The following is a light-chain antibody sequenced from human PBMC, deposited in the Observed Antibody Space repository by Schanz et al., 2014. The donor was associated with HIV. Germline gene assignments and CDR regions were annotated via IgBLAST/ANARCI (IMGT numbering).Light chain of an antibody. V-gene: IGLV2-14*01. CDR1: SSDVGAYNH. J-gene: IGLJ1*01. CDR2: DVT. CDR3: SSYAGSNNYV. Sequence: QSALTQPASVSGSPGQSVTISCTGTSSDVGAYNHVSWYQQHPGKAPKVMIYDVTNRPSGVSNRFSGSKSGSTASLTIFGLQAEDEADYYCSSYAGSNNYVFGTGTKLTVL.